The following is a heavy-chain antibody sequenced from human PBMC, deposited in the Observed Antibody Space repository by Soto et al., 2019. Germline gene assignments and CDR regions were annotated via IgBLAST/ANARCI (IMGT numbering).Heavy chain of an antibody. CDR1: GGTISSYY. CDR3: ARYDCGGDCYLPAFDY. CDR2: IYYSGST. V-gene: IGHV4-59*01. Sequence: SETMCLTCTVSGGTISSYYWSWIRQPPGKGLEWIGYIYYSGSTNYNPSLKSRVTISVDTSKNQFSLKLSSVTAADTAVYYCARYDCGGDCYLPAFDYWGQGTLVTVSS. D-gene: IGHD2-21*01. J-gene: IGHJ4*02.